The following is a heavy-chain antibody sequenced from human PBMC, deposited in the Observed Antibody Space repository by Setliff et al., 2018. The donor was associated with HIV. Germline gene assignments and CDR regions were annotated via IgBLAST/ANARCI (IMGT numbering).Heavy chain of an antibody. CDR2: ISYSGST. J-gene: IGHJ4*02. CDR1: GSSFSSGIYY. V-gene: IGHV4-31*03. CDR3: ARGATSITFDY. Sequence: PSETLSLTCNVSGSSFSSGIYYWTWIRQQPGKGLEWIGYISYSGSTYCNPSLKSRLTMSIDTSKSHFSLNLNSVTAADTAVYYCARGATSITFDYWSQGTLVT.